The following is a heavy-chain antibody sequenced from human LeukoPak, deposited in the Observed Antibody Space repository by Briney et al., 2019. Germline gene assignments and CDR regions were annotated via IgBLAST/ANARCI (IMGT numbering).Heavy chain of an antibody. CDR2: IIPIFGTA. J-gene: IGHJ4*02. D-gene: IGHD2-2*02. V-gene: IGHV1-69*05. CDR3: ARVPPDCSSTSCYSY. CDR1: GGTFSSYA. Sequence: SVKASCKASGGTFSSYAISWVRQAPGQGLEWTGGIIPIFGTANYAQKFQGRVTITTDESTSTAYMELSSLRSEDTAVYYCARVPPDCSSTSCYSYWGQGTLVTVSS.